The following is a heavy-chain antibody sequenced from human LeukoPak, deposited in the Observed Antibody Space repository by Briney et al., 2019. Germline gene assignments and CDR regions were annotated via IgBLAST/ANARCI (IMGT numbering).Heavy chain of an antibody. CDR3: AKSSYYDSSGYYREYYFDY. D-gene: IGHD3-22*01. V-gene: IGHV3-23*01. J-gene: IGHJ4*02. Sequence: GGSLRLSCAASGFSVANNYMSWVRQAPGKGLEWVSAISGSGGSTNYADSVKGRVTVSRDNSKSTLYLQMSSLRAEDTAVYYCAKSSYYDSSGYYREYYFDYWGQGTLVTVSS. CDR1: GFSVANNY. CDR2: ISGSGGST.